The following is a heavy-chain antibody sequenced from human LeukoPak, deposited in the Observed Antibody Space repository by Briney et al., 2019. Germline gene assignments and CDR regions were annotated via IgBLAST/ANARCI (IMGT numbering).Heavy chain of an antibody. Sequence: GGSLRLSCTASGFTFSSYGMHWVRQAPGKGLEWVAVISYDGSNKYYADSVKGRFTISRDNSKNTLYLQMNSLRAEDTAVYYCAKWNPIAAALDYWGQGTLVTVSS. V-gene: IGHV3-30*18. CDR3: AKWNPIAAALDY. J-gene: IGHJ4*02. D-gene: IGHD6-13*01. CDR1: GFTFSSYG. CDR2: ISYDGSNK.